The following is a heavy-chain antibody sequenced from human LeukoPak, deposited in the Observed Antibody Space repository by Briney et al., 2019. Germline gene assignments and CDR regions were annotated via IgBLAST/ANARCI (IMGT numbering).Heavy chain of an antibody. Sequence: ASVKVSCKASGYTFTGYYMHWVRQAPGQGLEWMGLINPTAGNTYYAQRFQGRVTMTTDTSTSTAYMELRSLRSDDTAVYYCARDLRYSSGWSASGMDVWGKGTAVTISS. CDR3: ARDLRYSSGWSASGMDV. V-gene: IGHV1-46*01. CDR1: GYTFTGYY. D-gene: IGHD6-19*01. CDR2: INPTAGNT. J-gene: IGHJ6*03.